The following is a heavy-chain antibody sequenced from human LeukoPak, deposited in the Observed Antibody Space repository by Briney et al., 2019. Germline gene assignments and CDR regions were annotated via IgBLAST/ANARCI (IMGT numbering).Heavy chain of an antibody. J-gene: IGHJ4*02. CDR3: AKAGRPGLSSWYSDY. D-gene: IGHD6-13*01. V-gene: IGHV3-30*18. CDR2: ISYDGSNK. CDR1: GFTFSSYC. Sequence: GGSLRLSRAASGFTFSSYCMHWVRQAPGKGLEWVAVISYDGSNKYYADSVKGRFTISRDNSKNTPYLQMTSLRAEDTAVYYCAKAGRPGLSSWYSDYWGQGTLVTASS.